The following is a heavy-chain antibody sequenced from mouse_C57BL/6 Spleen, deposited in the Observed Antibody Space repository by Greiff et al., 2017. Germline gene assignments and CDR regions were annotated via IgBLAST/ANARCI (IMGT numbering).Heavy chain of an antibody. Sequence: QVQLQQPGAELVKPGASVKMSCKASGYTFTSYWITWVKQRPGQGLERIGDIYPGSGSTNYNEKFKSKATLTVDTSSSTAYMQLSSLTSEDSAVYYCARGDAYYSNYWFAYWGQGTLVTVSA. V-gene: IGHV1-55*01. CDR2: IYPGSGST. D-gene: IGHD2-5*01. CDR3: ARGDAYYSNYWFAY. CDR1: GYTFTSYW. J-gene: IGHJ3*01.